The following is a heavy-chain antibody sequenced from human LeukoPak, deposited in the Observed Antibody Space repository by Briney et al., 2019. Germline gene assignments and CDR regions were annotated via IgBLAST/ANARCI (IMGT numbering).Heavy chain of an antibody. V-gene: IGHV1-18*01. CDR1: GYTFTSYG. D-gene: IGHD6-13*01. CDR2: ISAYNGNT. Sequence: EASVKVSCKASGYTFTSYGISWVRQAPGQGLEWMGWISAYNGNTNYAQKLQGRVTMTTDTSTSTAYMELRSLRSDDTAVYYCARGVRSSWYRPYYYYYMDVWGKGTTVTVSS. J-gene: IGHJ6*03. CDR3: ARGVRSSWYRPYYYYYMDV.